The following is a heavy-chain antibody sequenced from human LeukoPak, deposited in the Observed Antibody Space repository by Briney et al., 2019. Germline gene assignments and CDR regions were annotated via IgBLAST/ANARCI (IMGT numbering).Heavy chain of an antibody. V-gene: IGHV3-30*04. CDR3: AGEYILQGGAAAGTFVYYGMDV. CDR2: ISYDGINK. Sequence: PSGSLRLSCAASGFTCSSYAIHWVRQAPGQGLEWVAVISYDGINKYYADSVKGRFTISRDNSKNTLYLQMNSLRAEDTAVYYGAGEYILQGGAAAGTFVYYGMDVWGQGTTVTVSS. CDR1: GFTCSSYA. D-gene: IGHD6-13*01. J-gene: IGHJ6*02.